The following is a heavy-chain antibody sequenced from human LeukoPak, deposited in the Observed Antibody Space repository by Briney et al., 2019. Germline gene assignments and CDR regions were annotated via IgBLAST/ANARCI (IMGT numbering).Heavy chain of an antibody. D-gene: IGHD4-17*01. J-gene: IGHJ5*02. V-gene: IGHV4-4*07. CDR1: GDSISSYY. CDR3: ARGHDYGDLFDP. Sequence: PSETLSLTCTVSGDSISSYYWSWLRQPAGKGLEWIGRIYTSGSTNYNASLKSRVSMSVDTSKNQFSLKLSSVTAADTAVFYCARGHDYGDLFDPWGQGTLVTVSS. CDR2: IYTSGST.